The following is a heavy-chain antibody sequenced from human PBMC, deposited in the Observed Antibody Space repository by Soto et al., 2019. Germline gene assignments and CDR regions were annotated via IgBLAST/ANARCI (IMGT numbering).Heavy chain of an antibody. V-gene: IGHV3-13*04. CDR1: GFTFSNYD. D-gene: IGHD3-10*01. J-gene: IGHJ6*02. CDR2: FGIVGDT. CDR3: ARVSPSAREDGLDV. Sequence: HPGGSLRLSCVASGFTFSNYDMHWVRQATGKGLEWVATFGIVGDTYYSGSVKGRFVISRENAKHSLYLQMNSLTGGDTAVYYCARVSPSAREDGLDVWGQGTTVTVSS.